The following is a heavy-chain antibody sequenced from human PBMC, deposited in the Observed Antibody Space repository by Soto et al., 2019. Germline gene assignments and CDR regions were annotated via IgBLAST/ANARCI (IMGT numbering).Heavy chain of an antibody. CDR1: GFTFSSYA. J-gene: IGHJ5*02. CDR3: AKDQTSAAAASNWFDP. Sequence: EVQLLESGGGLVQPGGSLRLSCAASGFTFSSYAMSWVRQAPGKGLEWVSAIRGSGGSTYYADSVKGRFTISRDNSKNTLYRQMNSLRAEDTAVYYCAKDQTSAAAASNWFDPWGHGTLVTVSS. V-gene: IGHV3-23*01. D-gene: IGHD6-13*01. CDR2: IRGSGGST.